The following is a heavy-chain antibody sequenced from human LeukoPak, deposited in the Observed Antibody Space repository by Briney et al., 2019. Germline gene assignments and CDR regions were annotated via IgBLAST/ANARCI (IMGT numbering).Heavy chain of an antibody. CDR3: AKGEMVTIQILGGLFDY. CDR1: GFTFSSYG. D-gene: IGHD5-24*01. V-gene: IGHV3-30*18. J-gene: IGHJ4*02. CDR2: ISYDGSNK. Sequence: GRSLRLSCAASGFTFSSYGMHWVRQAPGKGLEWVAVISYDGSNKYYADSVKGRFTISRDNSKNTLYLQMNSLRAEDTAVYYCAKGEMVTIQILGGLFDYWGQGTLVTVSS.